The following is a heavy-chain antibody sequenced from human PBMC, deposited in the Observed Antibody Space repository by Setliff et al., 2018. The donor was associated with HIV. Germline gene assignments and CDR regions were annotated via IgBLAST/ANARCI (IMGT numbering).Heavy chain of an antibody. CDR1: GYTFTSYG. Sequence: ASVKVSCKASGYTFTSYGISWVRQAPGQGLEWMGWISAYNGNTNYAQKFQGRVTMTTDTSTTTAHMELRSLRSDDTAVYYCARLKGVLVVMLDAFDIWGQGTMVTVSS. CDR3: ARLKGVLVVMLDAFDI. J-gene: IGHJ3*02. D-gene: IGHD2-15*01. V-gene: IGHV1-18*01. CDR2: ISAYNGNT.